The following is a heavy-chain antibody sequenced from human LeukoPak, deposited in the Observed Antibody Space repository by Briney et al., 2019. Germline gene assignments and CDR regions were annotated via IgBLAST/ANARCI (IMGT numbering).Heavy chain of an antibody. CDR3: AGSATGTTFMDY. Sequence: GASVTASCTASGSTFTSYGISWVRQAPGPGLEWMGWISAYNGNRNYSQKLHGRVTMTTDTSTSTAYMELRSLRSDDTAVYYCAGSATGTTFMDYWGQGTLVTVSS. V-gene: IGHV1-18*01. CDR1: GSTFTSYG. J-gene: IGHJ4*02. D-gene: IGHD1-7*01. CDR2: ISAYNGNR.